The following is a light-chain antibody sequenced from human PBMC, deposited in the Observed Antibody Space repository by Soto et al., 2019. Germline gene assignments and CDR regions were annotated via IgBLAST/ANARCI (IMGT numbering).Light chain of an antibody. J-gene: IGKJ2*03. Sequence: ETVVTQSPVTLSVSPGEGATLSCRTSQSVGYNLAWYQQKPGQAPRPLIYGASTRITGIPARFSGSGSGTEFTLTITSLQSDDFAVYYCQQYGNWPKYSFGQGTKLQIK. V-gene: IGKV3-15*01. CDR2: GAS. CDR1: QSVGYN. CDR3: QQYGNWPKYS.